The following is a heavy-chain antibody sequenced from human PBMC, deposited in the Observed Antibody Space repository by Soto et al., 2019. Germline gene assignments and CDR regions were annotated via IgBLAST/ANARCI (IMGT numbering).Heavy chain of an antibody. D-gene: IGHD6-19*01. CDR2: ISRSSTYF. Sequence: GGSLRLSCVTSGMTFADYNMNWVRQAPGKGLEWVSTISRSSTYFHYADSVKGRFTVSRDDAKNSLFLHMGGLTTDDTGVYFCVRDISGPAERNWFDPWGQGTLVTVSS. V-gene: IGHV3-21*01. CDR1: GMTFADYN. J-gene: IGHJ5*02. CDR3: VRDISGPAERNWFDP.